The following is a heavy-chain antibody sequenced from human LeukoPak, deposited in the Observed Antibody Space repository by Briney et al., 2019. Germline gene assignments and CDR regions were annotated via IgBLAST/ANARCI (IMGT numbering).Heavy chain of an antibody. V-gene: IGHV3-23*01. Sequence: GGSLRLSCAASGFTFSSYEMNWVRQAPGKGLEWVSAISGSGGSTYYADSVKGRFTISRDNSKNTLYLQMNSLRVEDTAVYYCAKARAGNYYYDSSDYWGQGTLVTVSS. J-gene: IGHJ4*02. CDR3: AKARAGNYYYDSSDY. CDR1: GFTFSSYE. D-gene: IGHD3-22*01. CDR2: ISGSGGST.